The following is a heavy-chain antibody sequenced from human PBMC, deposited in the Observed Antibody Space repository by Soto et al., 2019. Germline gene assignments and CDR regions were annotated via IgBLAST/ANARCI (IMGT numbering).Heavy chain of an antibody. CDR3: ARDLSPGNSLTGYLCLGGGNDI. CDR2: IKQDGSEE. J-gene: IGHJ4*02. Sequence: EMQLVESGGGLVQPGGSLRLSCVASGFTFNHYWMSWVRQAPGKGLEWVASIKQDGSEENYVDSVKGRFAISRDNVKDSVYLQMERLRSEDTALYYCARDLSPGNSLTGYLCLGGGNDIWGQGTLVTVSP. CDR1: GFTFNHYW. D-gene: IGHD3-9*01. V-gene: IGHV3-7*01.